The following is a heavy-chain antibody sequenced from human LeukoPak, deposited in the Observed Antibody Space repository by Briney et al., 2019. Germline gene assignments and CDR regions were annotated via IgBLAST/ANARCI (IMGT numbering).Heavy chain of an antibody. J-gene: IGHJ3*02. CDR1: GFSINTYW. CDR3: AVLVSSRYTRDSFDT. D-gene: IGHD6-13*01. CDR2: LNGDGTTT. Sequence: GGSLRLSCAASGFSINTYWMHWVRQAPGKGLVWVSRLNGDGTTTTYADSVKGRFTISRDNAKNTLYLQMNSLRAEDTAVFYCAVLVSSRYTRDSFDTWGQGTMVTVAS. V-gene: IGHV3-74*01.